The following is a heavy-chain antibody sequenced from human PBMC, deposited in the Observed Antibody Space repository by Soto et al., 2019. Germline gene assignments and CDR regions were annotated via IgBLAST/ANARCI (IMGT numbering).Heavy chain of an antibody. V-gene: IGHV3-30-3*01. CDR1: GFTFSSYA. CDR3: ARASKYYYDSSGYPLYFDY. J-gene: IGHJ4*02. D-gene: IGHD3-22*01. CDR2: ISYDGSNK. Sequence: GGSLRLSCAASGFTFSSYAMHWVRQAPGKXLEWVAVISYDGSNKYYADSVKGRFTISRDNSKNTLYLQMNSLRAEDTAVYYCARASKYYYDSSGYPLYFDYWGQGTLVTSPQ.